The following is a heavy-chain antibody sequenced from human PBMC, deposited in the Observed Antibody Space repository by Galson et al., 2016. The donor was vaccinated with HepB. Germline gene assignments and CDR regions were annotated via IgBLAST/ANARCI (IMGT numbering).Heavy chain of an antibody. CDR3: ATGSNYVIVPESFEF. CDR2: ISNTGNTI. J-gene: IGHJ3*01. V-gene: IGHV3-11*01. CDR1: GITFRDHY. Sequence: SLRLSCAASGITFRDHYMSWLRQVPGKGLEWIAYISNTGNTIYYADSVKGRFTISRDNAKNSVFLQMNSLRADDTAPYYCATGSNYVIVPESFEFWGQGTLVTVSS. D-gene: IGHD3-10*01.